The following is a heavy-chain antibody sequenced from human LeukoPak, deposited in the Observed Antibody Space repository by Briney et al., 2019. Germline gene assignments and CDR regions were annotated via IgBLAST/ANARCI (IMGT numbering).Heavy chain of an antibody. Sequence: SETLSLTCTVSGGSMSSSSYYWGWIRQPPGKGLEWIGSIYYGGTAYYYPSLKSRVTISVDTSKNQFSLKLSSVTAADTAVYYCARQYCSSTSCESDDAFDIWGQGTMVTVSS. CDR2: IYYGGTA. J-gene: IGHJ3*02. D-gene: IGHD2-2*01. CDR3: ARQYCSSTSCESDDAFDI. V-gene: IGHV4-39*01. CDR1: GGSMSSSSYY.